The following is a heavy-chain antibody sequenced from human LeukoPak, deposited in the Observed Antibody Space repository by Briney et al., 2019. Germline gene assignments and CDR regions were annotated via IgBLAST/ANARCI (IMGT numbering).Heavy chain of an antibody. CDR1: GFTFSSYA. Sequence: PGGSLRLSCAASGFTFSSYAMHWVRQAPGKGLEWVADIFSDDGTNKFYANSVKGRFTISRDNSRNTLYLQMNSLRDEDTAVYYCARDDRPFDTGSAFDIWGQGAMVTVSS. D-gene: IGHD3-22*01. CDR3: ARDDRPFDTGSAFDI. J-gene: IGHJ3*02. V-gene: IGHV3-30*04. CDR2: IFSDDGTNK.